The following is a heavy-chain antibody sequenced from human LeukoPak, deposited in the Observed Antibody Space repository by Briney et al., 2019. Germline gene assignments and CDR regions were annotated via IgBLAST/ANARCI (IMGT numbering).Heavy chain of an antibody. CDR2: INPSGGST. V-gene: IGHV1-46*01. CDR3: ARDSRCCSSTSCYGFCGAYYFDY. J-gene: IGHJ4*02. CDR1: GYTFTSYY. Sequence: ASVTVSCKASGYTFTSYYMHWVRQAPGQGLEWMGVINPSGGSTSYAQKFQGRVTMTRDTSTSTVYMELSSLRSEDTAVYFCARDSRCCSSTSCYGFCGAYYFDYWGQGTLVTVSS. D-gene: IGHD2-2*01.